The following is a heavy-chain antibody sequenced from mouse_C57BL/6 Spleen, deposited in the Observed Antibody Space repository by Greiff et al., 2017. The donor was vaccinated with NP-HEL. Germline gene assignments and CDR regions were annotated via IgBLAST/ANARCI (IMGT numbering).Heavy chain of an antibody. Sequence: VKLQQSGPELVKPGASVKISCKASGYAFSSSWMNWVKQRPGKGLEWIGRIYPGDGDTNYNGKFKGKATLTADKSSSTAYMQLSSLTSEDSAVYFCARSEAGTDWYFDVWGTGTTVTVSS. V-gene: IGHV1-82*01. CDR2: IYPGDGDT. J-gene: IGHJ1*03. D-gene: IGHD1-1*01. CDR3: ARSEAGTDWYFDV. CDR1: GYAFSSSW.